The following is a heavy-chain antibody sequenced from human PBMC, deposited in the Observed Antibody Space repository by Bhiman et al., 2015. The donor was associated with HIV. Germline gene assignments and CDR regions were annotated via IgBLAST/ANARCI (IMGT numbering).Heavy chain of an antibody. Sequence: EVQLVESGGGLVKPGGSLRLSCAASGLTFSNAWMSWVRQAPGKGLEWVGRIKSKTDGGAIDYAAPVKGRFTISRDDSKNTLYLQMSSLKTEDTAVYYCTTAHIYYDYVWGSYRTSDYWGQGTLVTVSS. V-gene: IGHV3-15*01. CDR3: TTAHIYYDYVWGSYRTSDY. CDR2: IKSKTDGGAI. J-gene: IGHJ4*02. CDR1: GLTFSNAW. D-gene: IGHD3-16*02.